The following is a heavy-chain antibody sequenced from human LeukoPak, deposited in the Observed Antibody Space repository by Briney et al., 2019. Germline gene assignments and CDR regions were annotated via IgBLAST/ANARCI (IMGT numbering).Heavy chain of an antibody. V-gene: IGHV4-34*01. D-gene: IGHD6-19*01. CDR1: GGSFSGYY. Sequence: SETLSLTCAVYGGSFSGYYWSWIRQPPGKGLEWIGEINHSGSTNYNPSLKSRVTISVDTSKNQFSLKLSSVTAADTAVYYCARGRSGWLNSNFDYWGQGTLVTVSS. CDR2: INHSGST. J-gene: IGHJ4*02. CDR3: ARGRSGWLNSNFDY.